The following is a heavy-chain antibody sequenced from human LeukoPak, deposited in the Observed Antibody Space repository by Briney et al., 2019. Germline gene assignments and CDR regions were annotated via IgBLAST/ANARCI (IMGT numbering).Heavy chain of an antibody. CDR1: GGSISSYY. D-gene: IGHD6-19*01. J-gene: IGHJ6*04. Sequence: SETLSLTCTVSGGSISSYYWSWIRQPPGKGLEWIGYIYYSGSTNYNPSLKSRVTISVDTSKNQFSLKLSSVTAADTAVYYCARDAIAVAGTYYYYGMDVWGKGTTVTVSS. CDR2: IYYSGST. V-gene: IGHV4-59*01. CDR3: ARDAIAVAGTYYYYGMDV.